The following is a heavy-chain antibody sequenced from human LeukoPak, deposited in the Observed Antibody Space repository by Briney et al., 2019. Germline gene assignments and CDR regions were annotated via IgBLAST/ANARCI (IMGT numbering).Heavy chain of an antibody. D-gene: IGHD2-2*02. CDR1: GFTFSSYI. CDR2: ISSSSSYI. J-gene: IGHJ4*02. CDR3: ASLHRYCSSTSCYTGHFDY. V-gene: IGHV3-21*01. Sequence: GGSLRLSCAASGFTFSSYIMNWVRQAPGKGLEWVSSISSSSSYIYYADSVKGRFTISRDNAKNSLYLQMNSLRAEDTAVYYCASLHRYCSSTSCYTGHFDYWGQGTLVTVSS.